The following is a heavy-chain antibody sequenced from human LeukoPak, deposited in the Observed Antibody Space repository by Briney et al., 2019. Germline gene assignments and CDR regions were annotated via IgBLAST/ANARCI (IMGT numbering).Heavy chain of an antibody. J-gene: IGHJ3*02. V-gene: IGHV3-48*03. Sequence: GGSLRLSCAASGFTFSNYEMNWVRQAPGKELEWVSYITNSGSTIYYADSVKGRFTISGDNAKNSLYLQMNSLRAEDTAVYYCARAFDIWGQGTMVTVSS. CDR1: GFTFSNYE. CDR3: ARAFDI. CDR2: ITNSGSTI.